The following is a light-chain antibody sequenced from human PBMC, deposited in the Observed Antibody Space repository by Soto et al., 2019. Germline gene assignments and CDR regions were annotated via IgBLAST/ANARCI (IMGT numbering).Light chain of an antibody. J-gene: IGKJ3*01. CDR1: ETIGSH. V-gene: IGKV1-39*01. CDR3: QQSYDAPQFT. CDR2: AVS. Sequence: DIQLTQSPSSLSASVGARVTITCRASETIGSHLNWYQQKPGQAPKVLIYAVSSLQSGVPSRFSGSGSGTDFTLTISSLQPEDFATYYCQQSYDAPQFTFGPGTTVDIK.